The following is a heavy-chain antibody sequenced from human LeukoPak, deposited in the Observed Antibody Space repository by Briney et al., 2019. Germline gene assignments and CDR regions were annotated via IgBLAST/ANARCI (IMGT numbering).Heavy chain of an antibody. D-gene: IGHD3-10*01. CDR1: GDSISNHY. Sequence: SETLSLTCTVSGDSISNHYWNWIRQPPGKGLEWIGYVFSSWSTDYNPSLKSRVTISLDTSRNLFSLSLTSVTASDTAVYYCGRHLGGSSGSFYTDYWGQGTLVTVSS. J-gene: IGHJ4*02. CDR3: GRHLGGSSGSFYTDY. V-gene: IGHV4-59*08. CDR2: VFSSWST.